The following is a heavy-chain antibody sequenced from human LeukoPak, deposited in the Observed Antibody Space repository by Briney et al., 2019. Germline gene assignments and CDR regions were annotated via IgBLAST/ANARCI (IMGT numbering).Heavy chain of an antibody. V-gene: IGHV1-46*01. D-gene: IGHD5-24*01. J-gene: IGHJ3*02. CDR3: ARIRDGYNDAYDI. CDR1: GYSFTSYY. Sequence: ASVKVSCKASGYSFTSYYIHWVRQAPGQGLEWMGLINPGGDNTDYAQNFQGRVTMTRDTSTSTVYMGLSSLRSEDTAVYYCARIRDGYNDAYDIWGQGTMVTVSS. CDR2: INPGGDNT.